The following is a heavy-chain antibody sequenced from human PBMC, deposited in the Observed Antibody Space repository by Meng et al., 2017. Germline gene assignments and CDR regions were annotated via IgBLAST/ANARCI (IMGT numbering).Heavy chain of an antibody. J-gene: IGHJ5*02. CDR1: GFTFRNYW. Sequence: ERRLGASWGDLVQSGQSLRLSCTASGFTFRNYWMHWVRQAPGKGLVWVSRIKPDGTMTVYADSVKGRFTISRDNAKNTLYLQMNSLRSDDTAVYYCARSDWFDPWGQGTLVTVSS. CDR3: ARSDWFDP. V-gene: IGHV3-74*02. CDR2: IKPDGTMT.